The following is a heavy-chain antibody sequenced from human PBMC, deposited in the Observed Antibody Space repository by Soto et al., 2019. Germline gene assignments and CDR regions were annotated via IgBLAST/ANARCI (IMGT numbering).Heavy chain of an antibody. V-gene: IGHV1-69*13. Sequence: SVKVSCKASGGTFSSYAISWVRQTPGQGLEWMGGIIPIFDTTNYAQKFQGRVTITADESTRTAYMELSSLRSEDTAVYYCARHDCISSSCYYYYYYVMDVWGQGTTVTVSS. D-gene: IGHD2-2*01. CDR1: GGTFSSYA. CDR2: IIPIFDTT. J-gene: IGHJ6*02. CDR3: ARHDCISSSCYYYYYYVMDV.